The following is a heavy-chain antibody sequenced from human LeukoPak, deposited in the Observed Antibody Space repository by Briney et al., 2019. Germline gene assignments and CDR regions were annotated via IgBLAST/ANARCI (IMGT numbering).Heavy chain of an antibody. CDR3: ARRGGYDWSGEHYLDY. Sequence: SETLSLTCTVSGGSISSYYWSWIRQPPGKGLEWIGYIYYSGSTNYNPSLKSRVTISVDTSKNQFSLKLSSVTAADTAVYYCARRGGYDWSGEHYLDYWGQGTLVTVSS. D-gene: IGHD5-12*01. CDR2: IYYSGST. V-gene: IGHV4-59*08. CDR1: GGSISSYY. J-gene: IGHJ4*02.